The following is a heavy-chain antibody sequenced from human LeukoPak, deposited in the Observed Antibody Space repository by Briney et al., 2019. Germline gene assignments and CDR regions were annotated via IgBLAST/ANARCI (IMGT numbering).Heavy chain of an antibody. Sequence: ASVKVSCKASGYTFTGYYMHWVRQAPGQGLEWMGWINPNSGGTNYAQKFQGRVTMTRDTSISTAYMELCRLRSDDTAVYHCAVVDTAMGEYYFDYWGKGTLVTVSS. D-gene: IGHD5-18*01. CDR2: INPNSGGT. CDR3: AVVDTAMGEYYFDY. J-gene: IGHJ4*02. CDR1: GYTFTGYY. V-gene: IGHV1-2*02.